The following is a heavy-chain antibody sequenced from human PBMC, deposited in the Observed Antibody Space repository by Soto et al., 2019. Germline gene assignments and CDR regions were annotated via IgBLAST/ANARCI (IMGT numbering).Heavy chain of an antibody. J-gene: IGHJ5*02. CDR3: ARDSRGGSGSYLTRGGTPVWFDP. Sequence: QVQLVQSGAEVKKPGASVKVSCKASGYTFTSYGISWVRQAPGQGLEWMGWISAYNGNTNYAQKLQGRVTMTTDTSTSTAYRELRSLRSDDTAVYYCARDSRGGSGSYLTRGGTPVWFDPWGQGTLVTVSS. D-gene: IGHD3-10*01. V-gene: IGHV1-18*01. CDR2: ISAYNGNT. CDR1: GYTFTSYG.